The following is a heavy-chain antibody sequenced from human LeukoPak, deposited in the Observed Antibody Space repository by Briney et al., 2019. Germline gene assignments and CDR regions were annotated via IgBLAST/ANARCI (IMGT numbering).Heavy chain of an antibody. CDR2: FDPEDGET. J-gene: IGHJ3*02. V-gene: IGHV1-24*01. D-gene: IGHD3-22*01. CDR1: GYTLTELS. CDR3: ASYYDSSGYDAFDI. Sequence: GASVKVSCKVSGYTLTELSMHWVRQAPGKGLEWMGGFDPEDGETIYAQKFQGRVTMTRDTSTSTVYMELSSLRSEDTAVYYCASYYDSSGYDAFDIWGQGTMVTVSS.